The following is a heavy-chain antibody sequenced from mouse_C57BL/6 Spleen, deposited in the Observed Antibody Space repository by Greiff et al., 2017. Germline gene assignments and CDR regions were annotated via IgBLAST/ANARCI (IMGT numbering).Heavy chain of an antibody. CDR3: ARYKDYGTLFDY. J-gene: IGHJ2*01. CDR1: GFTFTDYY. Sequence: EVHLVESGGGLVQPGGSLSLSCAASGFTFTDYYMSWVRQPPGKALEWLGFIRNKANGYTTEYSASVKGRFTSSRDNSQSILYLQMNALRAEDSATYYCARYKDYGTLFDYWGQGTTLTVSS. D-gene: IGHD1-1*01. V-gene: IGHV7-3*01. CDR2: IRNKANGYTT.